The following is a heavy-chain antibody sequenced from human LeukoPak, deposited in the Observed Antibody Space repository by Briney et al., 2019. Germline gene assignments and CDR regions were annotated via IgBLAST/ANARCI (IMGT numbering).Heavy chain of an antibody. CDR2: INPSGGST. V-gene: IGHV1-46*01. J-gene: IGHJ4*02. D-gene: IGHD3-3*01. CDR3: ARAGKYYDFWSGYYTL. CDR1: GYTFTSYY. Sequence: ASVKVSCKAFGYTFTSYYMHWVRQAPGQGLEWMGIINPSGGSTSYAQKFQGRVTMTRDTSTSTVYMELSSLRSEDTAVYYCARAGKYYDFWSGYYTLWGQGTLVTVSS.